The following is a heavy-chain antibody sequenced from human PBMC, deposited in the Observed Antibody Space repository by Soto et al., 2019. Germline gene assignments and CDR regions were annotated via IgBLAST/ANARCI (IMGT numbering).Heavy chain of an antibody. Sequence: ASVKVSCKASGYTFTGYYIHWVRQAPGQGPQWMGWINPNTYATNYAQKFQGRVTLTRDASNSTVYMDLSSLNSDDTAVYYCARTTFRVYPNYFDFWGQGTLVTVSS. CDR1: GYTFTGYY. J-gene: IGHJ4*02. D-gene: IGHD6-6*01. CDR3: ARTTFRVYPNYFDF. CDR2: INPNTYAT. V-gene: IGHV1-2*02.